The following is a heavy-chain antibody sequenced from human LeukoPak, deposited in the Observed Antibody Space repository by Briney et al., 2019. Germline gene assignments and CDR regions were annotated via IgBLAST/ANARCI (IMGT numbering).Heavy chain of an antibody. CDR3: ARGDYDILTGSLGFDY. V-gene: IGHV3-30-3*01. CDR2: ISYDGSNK. CDR1: GFTFSSYA. D-gene: IGHD3-9*01. J-gene: IGHJ4*02. Sequence: GGSLRLSCAASGFTFSSYAMHWVRQAPGKGLEWVAVISYDGSNKYYADSVKGRFTISRDNSKNTLYLQMNSLRAEDTAVYYCARGDYDILTGSLGFDYWGQGTLVTVSS.